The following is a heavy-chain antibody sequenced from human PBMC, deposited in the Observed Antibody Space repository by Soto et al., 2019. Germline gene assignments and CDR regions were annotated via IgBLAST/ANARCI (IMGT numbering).Heavy chain of an antibody. J-gene: IGHJ3*02. CDR1: GGSISSSSYY. Sequence: QLQLQESGPGLVKPSETLSLTCTVSGGSISSSSYYWGWIRQPPGKGLEWIGSIYYSGSTYYNPSLKSRVTISVDTSKNQFSLKLSSVTAADTAVYYCARSLRWQLVDAFDIWGQGTMVTVSS. CDR2: IYYSGST. D-gene: IGHD6-6*01. CDR3: ARSLRWQLVDAFDI. V-gene: IGHV4-39*01.